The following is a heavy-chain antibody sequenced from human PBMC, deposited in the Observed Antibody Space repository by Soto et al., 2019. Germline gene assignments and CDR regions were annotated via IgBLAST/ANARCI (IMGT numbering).Heavy chain of an antibody. J-gene: IGHJ4*02. CDR2: TYWDDDK. V-gene: IGHV2-5*02. CDR1: GFSLSLSKVG. D-gene: IGHD2-2*01. Sequence: SGPTLVNPKQTLTLTCPFSGFSLSLSKVGVAWIRQPPGQALEWLALTYWDDDKRYSPSLNSRLTITKDTSKNQVVLTMTNMDPVDTATYYCAHLLGGCSSTGCSPLRFDYWGQGTLVTVSS. CDR3: AHLLGGCSSTGCSPLRFDY.